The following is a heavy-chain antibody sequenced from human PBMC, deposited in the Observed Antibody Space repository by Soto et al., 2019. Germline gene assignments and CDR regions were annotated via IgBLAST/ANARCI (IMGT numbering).Heavy chain of an antibody. J-gene: IGHJ4*02. CDR3: ASPGGTDNSFDY. D-gene: IGHD1-1*01. V-gene: IGHV1-69*02. CDR2: IIPILGIA. CDR1: GGTFSRYP. Sequence: QVQLVQSGAEVKKPGSSVKVSCKASGGTFSRYPISWVRQAPGQGLEWMGRIIPILGIANNAQKFQGRVTITADKSTSTAYRELSSLRSEDTAGYYCASPGGTDNSFDYWGQGTLVTVSS.